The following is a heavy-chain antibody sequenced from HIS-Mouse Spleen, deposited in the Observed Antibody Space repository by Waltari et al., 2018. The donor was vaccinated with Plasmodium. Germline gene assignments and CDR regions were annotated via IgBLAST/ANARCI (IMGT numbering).Heavy chain of an antibody. CDR3: ARLRYSYGYFDY. V-gene: IGHV4-59*08. CDR2: IYYSGST. J-gene: IGHJ4*02. Sequence: QVQLQESGPGLVKPSETLSLTCPVTGGSIRSYNWTWLRQPPGKGLEWIGYIYYSGSTNYNPSLKSRVTISVDTSKNQFSLKLSSVTAADTAVYYCARLRYSYGYFDYWGQGTLVTVSS. D-gene: IGHD5-18*01. CDR1: GGSIRSYN.